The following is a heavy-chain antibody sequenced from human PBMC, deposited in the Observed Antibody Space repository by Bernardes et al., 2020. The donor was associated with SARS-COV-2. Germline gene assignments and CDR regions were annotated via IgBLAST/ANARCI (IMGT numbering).Heavy chain of an antibody. J-gene: IGHJ5*02. D-gene: IGHD6-19*01. CDR1: GDSVRRNSYY. Sequence: SETLSLTCTVSGDSVRRNSYYWSWIRQSPGKGLEWIGHVYYSGTTMYNPSLKSRLTISVDTSNNQFSLTLSSVTAADTAMYYCARAGNGWYVGTNWFDPWGQGIRVTVSS. CDR2: VYYSGTT. CDR3: ARAGNGWYVGTNWFDP. V-gene: IGHV4-61*01.